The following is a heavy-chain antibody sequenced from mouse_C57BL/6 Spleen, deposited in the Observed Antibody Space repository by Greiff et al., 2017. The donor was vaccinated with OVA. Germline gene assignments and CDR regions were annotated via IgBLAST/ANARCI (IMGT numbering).Heavy chain of an antibody. CDR2: ISYSGST. Sequence: EVKLQESGPGMVKPSQSLSLTCTVTGYSITSGYDWHWIRHFPGNKLELMGYISYSGSTNYNPSLKSRISITHDTSTNPFFLKLNSGTTEDTATDYCSREKRSYWYFDVWGKGTTVTVSA. J-gene: IGHJ1*03. V-gene: IGHV3-1*01. CDR1: GYSITSGYD. CDR3: SREKRSYWYFDV. D-gene: IGHD1-1*01.